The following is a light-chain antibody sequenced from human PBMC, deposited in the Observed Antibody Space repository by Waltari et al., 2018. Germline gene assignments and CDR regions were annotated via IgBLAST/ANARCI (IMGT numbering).Light chain of an antibody. Sequence: DIKLTQSPSSLSVAVGDRVAITCRSSYSISSYLNWYQQKPGKAPILLISGASSLEGGVSSRFSGRGAGTEFNLSITSLQPDYIATYFCQQSYHMPGTFGQGTRVE. CDR1: YSISSY. J-gene: IGKJ1*01. CDR3: QQSYHMPGT. CDR2: GAS. V-gene: IGKV1-39*01.